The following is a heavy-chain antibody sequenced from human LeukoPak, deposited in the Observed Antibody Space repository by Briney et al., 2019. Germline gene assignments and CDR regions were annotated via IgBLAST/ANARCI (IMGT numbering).Heavy chain of an antibody. J-gene: IGHJ4*02. CDR3: ARGEPIVVVVAATEAVYY. V-gene: IGHV1-2*04. D-gene: IGHD2-15*01. Sequence: GASVKVSCKASGYTFTGYYMHWVRQAPGQGLEWMGWINPNSGGTNYAQKFQGWVTMTRDTSISTAYMELSRLRSDDTAVYYCARGEPIVVVVAATEAVYYWGQGTLVTVSS. CDR2: INPNSGGT. CDR1: GYTFTGYY.